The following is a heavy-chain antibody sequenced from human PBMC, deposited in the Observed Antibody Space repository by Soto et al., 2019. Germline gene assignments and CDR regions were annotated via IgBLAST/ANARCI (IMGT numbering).Heavy chain of an antibody. D-gene: IGHD3-22*01. CDR2: IWYDGSNK. Sequence: QVQLVESGGGVVQPGRSLRLSCAASGFTFSSYGMHWVRQAPGKGLEWVAVIWYDGSNKYYADSVKGRFTISRDNSKNTLYLQMNSLRAEDTAVYYCARVGYYDSSGRDAFDIWGQGTMVTVSS. CDR1: GFTFSSYG. J-gene: IGHJ3*02. CDR3: ARVGYYDSSGRDAFDI. V-gene: IGHV3-33*01.